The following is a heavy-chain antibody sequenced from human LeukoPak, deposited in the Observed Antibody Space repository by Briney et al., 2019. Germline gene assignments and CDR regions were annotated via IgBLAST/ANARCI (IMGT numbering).Heavy chain of an antibody. D-gene: IGHD4-17*01. CDR3: ALTVTTSYAFNI. J-gene: IGHJ3*02. CDR1: GYTFTAYY. V-gene: IGHV1-2*02. Sequence: WASVKVSCKASGYTFTAYYVHWVRQAPGQGLEWMGWINPNSGGTNYAQKFQGRVTMTRDTSISTAYMELSRLRSDDTAVYYCALTVTTSYAFNIWGQGTMVTVSS. CDR2: INPNSGGT.